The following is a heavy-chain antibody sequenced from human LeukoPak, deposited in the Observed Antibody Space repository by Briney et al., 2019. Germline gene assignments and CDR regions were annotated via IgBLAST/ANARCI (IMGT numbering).Heavy chain of an antibody. D-gene: IGHD6-19*01. CDR1: GDSIGSYY. CDR2: IYISGTT. V-gene: IGHV4-4*07. CDR3: ASAYLINSSGWVDP. J-gene: IGHJ5*02. Sequence: SETLALTCTVSGDSIGSYYWNWIRQPAGKGLEWIGRIYISGTTNYNAALKSRVTMSVDTSRNQFSLKLSSVTAADAAVYYCASAYLINSSGWVDPWGQGTLVTVSS.